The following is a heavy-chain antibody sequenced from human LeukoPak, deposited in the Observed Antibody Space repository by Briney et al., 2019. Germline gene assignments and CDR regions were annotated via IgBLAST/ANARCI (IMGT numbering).Heavy chain of an antibody. CDR3: AKDQESTPYWYFDL. Sequence: GGSLRLSCAGPGFTVSSNHMSWVRQAPGKGLEWVSAIIGSGGSTYYADSVKGRFTISRANSKNTLYLQMNSLRGEDTAVYYCAKDQESTPYWYFDLWGRGPLVPVSS. J-gene: IGHJ2*01. CDR2: IIGSGGST. CDR1: GFTVSSNH. V-gene: IGHV3-23*01.